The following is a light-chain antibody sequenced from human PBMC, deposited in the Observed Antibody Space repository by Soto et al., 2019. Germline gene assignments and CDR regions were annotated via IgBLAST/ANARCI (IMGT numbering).Light chain of an antibody. J-gene: IGKJ1*01. V-gene: IGKV3-20*01. CDR1: QSVSSSY. CDR2: DAS. Sequence: EIVLTQSPGTLSLSPGERATLSCRASQSVSSSYLAWYQQKPGQAPRLLIYDASSRATGIPDRFSGSGSGTDFTLTINRLEPEDFAVFYCRHYSSGTFGQGTKVDIK. CDR3: RHYSSGT.